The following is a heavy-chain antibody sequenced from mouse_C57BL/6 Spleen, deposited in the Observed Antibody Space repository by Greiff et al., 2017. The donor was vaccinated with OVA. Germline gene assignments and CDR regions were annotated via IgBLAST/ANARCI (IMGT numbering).Heavy chain of an antibody. Sequence: QVQLQQSGAELVKPGASVKISCKASGYAFSSYWMNWVKQRPGKGLEWIGQIYPGDGDTNYNGKFKGKATLTADKSSSTAYMQLSSLTSEDSAVYFCARSPSLIYYDYGGFAYWGQGTLVTVSA. CDR3: ARSPSLIYYDYGGFAY. V-gene: IGHV1-80*01. CDR2: IYPGDGDT. J-gene: IGHJ3*01. D-gene: IGHD2-4*01. CDR1: GYAFSSYW.